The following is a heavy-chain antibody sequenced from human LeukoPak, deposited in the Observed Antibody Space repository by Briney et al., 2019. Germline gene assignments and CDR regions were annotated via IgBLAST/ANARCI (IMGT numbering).Heavy chain of an antibody. J-gene: IGHJ6*03. D-gene: IGHD2-2*03. V-gene: IGHV3-7*04. CDR2: IKQDGSEK. CDR3: ARALLDIVVVPAALNDYYYYYYYMDV. CDR1: GYTFSSYW. Sequence: GGPLRLFCAVSGYTFSSYWKSWVRQARGKGLEWVANIKQDGSEKYYVDSVKGGFTIYRENEKNSLYLQINSLTAEDTAVYYCARALLDIVVVPAALNDYYYYYYYMDVWGKGTTVTVSS.